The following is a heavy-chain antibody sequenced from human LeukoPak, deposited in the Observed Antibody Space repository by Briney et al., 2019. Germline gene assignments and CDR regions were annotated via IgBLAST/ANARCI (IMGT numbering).Heavy chain of an antibody. D-gene: IGHD6-13*01. CDR1: GFTFNNYA. CDR3: ARERQQLRYFDY. V-gene: IGHV3-7*01. CDR2: IKQDGSEI. Sequence: GGSLRLSCAASGFTFNNYAMTWVRQAPGEGLEFVANIKQDGSEINYADSVKGRFTVSRDNAKNSLYLQMNSLRAEDTALYYCARERQQLRYFDYWGQGTLVTVSS. J-gene: IGHJ4*02.